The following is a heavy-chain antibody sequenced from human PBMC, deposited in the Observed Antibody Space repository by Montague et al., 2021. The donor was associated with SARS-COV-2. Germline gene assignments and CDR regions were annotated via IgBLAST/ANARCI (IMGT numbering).Heavy chain of an antibody. CDR3: ARGGGYYNYGLDV. Sequence: TLSLTCTVSGGSTSNYYWSGIRQPPGRGLEWIGYIYYSGSTDYXPSLKSRVTISLDTSKNQFSLKVTSVTAADTAVYYCARGGGYYNYGLDVWGPGTTVAVSS. CDR1: GGSTSNYY. CDR2: IYYSGST. V-gene: IGHV4-59*01. D-gene: IGHD3-22*01. J-gene: IGHJ6*02.